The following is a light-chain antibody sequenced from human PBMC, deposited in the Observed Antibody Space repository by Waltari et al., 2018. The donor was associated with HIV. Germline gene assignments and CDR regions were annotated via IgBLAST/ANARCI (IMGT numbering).Light chain of an antibody. CDR3: QQFNSYPLT. V-gene: IGKV1-13*02. J-gene: IGKJ5*01. CDR2: DVS. Sequence: AIQLTQSPSSLSPSVSHTVIITCRTSQGISAALACYPQKPRKTPELLIYDVSTLQSRVPSNCSSSGSRTDFTLTINSLQPEDAATYYCQQFNSYPLTFGQGTRLEIK. CDR1: QGISAA.